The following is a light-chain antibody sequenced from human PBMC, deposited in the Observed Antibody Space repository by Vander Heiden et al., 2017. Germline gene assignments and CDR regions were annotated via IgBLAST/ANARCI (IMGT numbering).Light chain of an antibody. CDR1: QTIQKW. CDR2: DAS. J-gene: IGKJ1*01. V-gene: IGKV1-5*01. CDR3: QQDDTFPWT. Sequence: DIQMTQSPSTLSTSVEDRVTISCRASQTIQKWLAWYQQKPGKAPELLIYDASTLQSGVPSRISGAGYGTEFTLTISSQQPDDFATYYCQQDDTFPWTFGRGTKVDI.